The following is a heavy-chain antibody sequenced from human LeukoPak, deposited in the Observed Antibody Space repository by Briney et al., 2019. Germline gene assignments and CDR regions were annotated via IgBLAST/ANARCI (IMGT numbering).Heavy chain of an antibody. V-gene: IGHV1-69*05. CDR2: IIPIFGTA. CDR1: GYTFTSYA. CDR3: ARDLTYYGSGSYDY. Sequence: GASVKVSCKASGYTFTSYAISWVRQAPGQGLEWMGRIIPIFGTANYAQKFQGRVTITTDESMSTAYMELSSLRSEDMAVYYCARDLTYYGSGSYDYWGQGTLVTVSS. D-gene: IGHD3-10*01. J-gene: IGHJ4*02.